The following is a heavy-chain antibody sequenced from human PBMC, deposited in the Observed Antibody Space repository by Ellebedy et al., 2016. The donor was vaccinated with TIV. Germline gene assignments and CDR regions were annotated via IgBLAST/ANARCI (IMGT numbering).Heavy chain of an antibody. CDR2: INQSGTT. CDR3: ARAEGSVTTQVGYFDY. V-gene: IGHV4-34*01. CDR1: GGSFSGYY. D-gene: IGHD4-17*01. Sequence: SETLSLXCAVYGGSFSGYYWNWIRQTSGKGLEWLGEINQSGTTNYNPSLKSRLTISVDTSKNQFSLKLSSLTAADTAVYYCARAEGSVTTQVGYFDYWGQGTLVTVSS. J-gene: IGHJ4*02.